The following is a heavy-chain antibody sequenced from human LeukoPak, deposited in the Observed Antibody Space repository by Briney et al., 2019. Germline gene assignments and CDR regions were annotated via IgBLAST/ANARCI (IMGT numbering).Heavy chain of an antibody. V-gene: IGHV3-23*01. J-gene: IGHJ5*02. CDR1: GFTLSSYA. D-gene: IGHD6-13*01. CDR3: AKGQYSSSSNWFDP. Sequence: PGGSLRLSCVGSGFTLSSYAMSWVRQAPGKGLEWVSAISGSGTRTYYADSVKGRFTISRDNSKNTLYLQMNSLRAEDTAVYYCAKGQYSSSSNWFDPWGQGTLVTVSS. CDR2: ISGSGTRT.